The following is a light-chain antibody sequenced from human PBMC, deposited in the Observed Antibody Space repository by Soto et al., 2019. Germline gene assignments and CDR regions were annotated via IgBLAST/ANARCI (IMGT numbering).Light chain of an antibody. CDR2: GAS. J-gene: IGKJ1*01. CDR3: QQYGCSRT. V-gene: IGKV3-20*01. CDR1: QSVSSSY. Sequence: EIVLTQSPGTLSLSPGERATLSCRASQSVSSSYLAWYQQKPGQAPRLLIYGASSRATGIPDRFSGSGSGTDFNLTISRLEPEDFAVYYCQQYGCSRTFGQGTKVEIK.